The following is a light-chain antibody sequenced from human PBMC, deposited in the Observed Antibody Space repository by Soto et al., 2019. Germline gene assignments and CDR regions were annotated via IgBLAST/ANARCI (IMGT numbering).Light chain of an antibody. CDR3: QQYRAWWT. J-gene: IGKJ1*01. Sequence: EIVMTQSPATLSVSPGERATLSCRASQSVSSTLAWYQQKPGQAPRLLIYDASTRAPGIPARFSGSGSGTEFTLTISSLQSEDFAVYYCQQYRAWWTFGQGTTVEIK. CDR1: QSVSST. CDR2: DAS. V-gene: IGKV3-15*01.